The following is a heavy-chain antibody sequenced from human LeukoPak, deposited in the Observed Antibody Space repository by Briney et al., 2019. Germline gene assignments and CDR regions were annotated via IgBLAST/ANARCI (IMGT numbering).Heavy chain of an antibody. D-gene: IGHD6-19*01. V-gene: IGHV1-2*02. CDR2: TNPNSGGT. Sequence: AAVKVSCKASGYTFTGYYMHWVRQAPGQGLEWMGWTNPNSGGTNYAQKFQGRVTMTRDTSISTAYMELSRLRSDDTAVFYCARDPLKGSGWYGFDYWGQGTLVTVSS. CDR1: GYTFTGYY. CDR3: ARDPLKGSGWYGFDY. J-gene: IGHJ4*02.